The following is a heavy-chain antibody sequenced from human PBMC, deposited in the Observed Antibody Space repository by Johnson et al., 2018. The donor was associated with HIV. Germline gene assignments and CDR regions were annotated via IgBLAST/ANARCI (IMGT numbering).Heavy chain of an antibody. CDR2: IWYDGTNK. Sequence: QVQLVESGGGVVQPGRSLRLSCAASGFTFSSYGMHWVRQAPGKGLEWVALIWYDGTNKYYADSVKGRFTISRENAKNSLYLQMNSLRAGDTAVYYCARSGDSIGSFWAGGAFDIWGQGTMVTVSS. CDR3: ARSGDSIGSFWAGGAFDI. J-gene: IGHJ3*02. V-gene: IGHV3-33*01. D-gene: IGHD3/OR15-3a*01. CDR1: GFTFSSYG.